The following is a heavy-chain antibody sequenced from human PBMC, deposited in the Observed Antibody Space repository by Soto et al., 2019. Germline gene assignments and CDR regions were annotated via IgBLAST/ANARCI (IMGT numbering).Heavy chain of an antibody. Sequence: EVQLMESGGGLVQPGGSLRLSCASSGFTLSMSAVNWVRQAPGKGLEWVSYISDSGDRTYYADSVKGRFNISRDRSKNTVSLQMDSLRAEDTAVYYCAKDSGIIVKAGAAFDVWGQGTKVTVSS. D-gene: IGHD3-16*02. CDR1: GFTLSMSA. V-gene: IGHV3-23*01. CDR2: ISDSGDRT. CDR3: AKDSGIIVKAGAAFDV. J-gene: IGHJ3*01.